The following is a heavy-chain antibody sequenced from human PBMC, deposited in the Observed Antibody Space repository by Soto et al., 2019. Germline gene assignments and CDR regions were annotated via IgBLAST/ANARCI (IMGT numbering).Heavy chain of an antibody. CDR3: ARDSTGTTDY. CDR2: IYPGDSDT. CDR1: GYSFTSYW. D-gene: IGHD1-7*01. V-gene: IGHV5-51*01. J-gene: IGHJ4*02. Sequence: GDSLKISCKCSGYSFTSYWIGWVRQMPGKGPEWMGIIYPGDSDTRYSPSFQGQVAFSADKSISTAYLQWSGLRAEDTAVYYCARDSTGTTDYWGQGTLVTVPS.